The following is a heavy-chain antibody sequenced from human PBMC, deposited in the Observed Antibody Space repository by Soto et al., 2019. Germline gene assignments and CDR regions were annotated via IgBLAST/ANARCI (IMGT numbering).Heavy chain of an antibody. J-gene: IGHJ4*02. CDR3: ARDRSPYYYDSSGYFSI. CDR1: GGTFSSYA. D-gene: IGHD3-22*01. CDR2: IIPIFGTA. V-gene: IGHV1-69*13. Sequence: GASVKVSCKASGGTFSSYAISWVRQAPGQGFEWMGGIIPIFGTANYAQKFQGRVTITADESTSTAYMELSSLRSEDTAVYYCARDRSPYYYDSSGYFSIWGQGTLVTVSS.